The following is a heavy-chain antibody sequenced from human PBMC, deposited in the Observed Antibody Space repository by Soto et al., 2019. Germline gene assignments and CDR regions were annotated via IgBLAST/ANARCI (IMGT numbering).Heavy chain of an antibody. J-gene: IGHJ3*02. D-gene: IGHD3-3*01. Sequence: HPGGSLRLSCAASGFTFSSYAMSWVRQAPGKGLEWVSAISGSGGSTYYADSAKGRFTISRDNSKNTLYLQMNSLRAEDTAVYYCAKDRPSYYDFWSGYVFDIWGQGTMVTVSS. V-gene: IGHV3-23*01. CDR1: GFTFSSYA. CDR3: AKDRPSYYDFWSGYVFDI. CDR2: ISGSGGST.